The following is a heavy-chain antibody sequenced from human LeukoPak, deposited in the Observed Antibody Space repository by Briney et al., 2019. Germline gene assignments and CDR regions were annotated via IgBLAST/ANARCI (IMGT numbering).Heavy chain of an antibody. CDR3: AKDRRQMVHLRFLEWLPGIDAFDI. V-gene: IGHV3-21*01. CDR2: ISGSYSHI. D-gene: IGHD3-3*01. J-gene: IGHJ3*02. CDR1: GFTFSSYS. Sequence: PGGSLRLSCEASGFTFSSYSMNWVRQAPGKGLEWVSSISGSYSHIYYADSAKGRFTISRDNAKNSLYLQMNSLRAEDTAVYYCAKDRRQMVHLRFLEWLPGIDAFDIWGQGTMVTVSS.